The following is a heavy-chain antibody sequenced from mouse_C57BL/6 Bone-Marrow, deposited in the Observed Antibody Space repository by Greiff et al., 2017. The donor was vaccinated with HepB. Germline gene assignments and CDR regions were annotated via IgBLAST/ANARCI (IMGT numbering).Heavy chain of an antibody. CDR1: GFSLSTFGMG. D-gene: IGHD1-1*01. J-gene: IGHJ1*03. CDR3: AGIEGYYCGSRWYFDV. CDR2: IWWDDDK. Sequence: QVTLKVCGPGILQPSQTLSLTCSFSGFSLSTFGMGLGRIRQPSGKGLEWRAHIWWDDDKYYNPALKSRLTFPKDTSKNQVFLKIAKVDTAATATCLCAGIEGYYCGSRWYFDVWGTGTTVTVSS. V-gene: IGHV8-8*01.